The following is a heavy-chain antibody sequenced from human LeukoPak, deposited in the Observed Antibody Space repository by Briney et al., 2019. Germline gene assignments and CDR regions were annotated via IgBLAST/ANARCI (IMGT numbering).Heavy chain of an antibody. CDR3: ARDRALVPAAKYYYYGMDV. V-gene: IGHV3-21*01. CDR2: ISSSSYI. Sequence: GGSLRLSCAASGFTFSSYSMNWVRQAPGKGLEWVSSISSSSYIYYADSVKGLFTISRDNAKNSLYLQMNSLRAEDTAVYYCARDRALVPAAKYYYYGMDVWGQGTTVTVSS. D-gene: IGHD2-2*01. J-gene: IGHJ6*02. CDR1: GFTFSSYS.